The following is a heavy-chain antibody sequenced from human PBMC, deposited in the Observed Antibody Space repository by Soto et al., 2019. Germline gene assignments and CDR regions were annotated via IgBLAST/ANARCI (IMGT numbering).Heavy chain of an antibody. CDR3: ADGGEWAFNFVY. CDR2: ISVSGANT. J-gene: IGHJ4*02. D-gene: IGHD3-10*01. Sequence: VGSLRLSCAASGFTFSTYAMSWVRQAPGEGLEWVSGISVSGANTYYADSVKGRFTISRDNSKNTLYLQMNNLRAEDTAVYYCADGGEWAFNFVYWGQGTQVTVSS. CDR1: GFTFSTYA. V-gene: IGHV3-23*01.